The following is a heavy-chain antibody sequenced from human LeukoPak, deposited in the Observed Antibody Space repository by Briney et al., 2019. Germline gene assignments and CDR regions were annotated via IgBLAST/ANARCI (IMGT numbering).Heavy chain of an antibody. CDR3: TREEVRAPLDN. J-gene: IGHJ4*02. CDR1: GFTFSTYG. Sequence: GGSLRLSCAASGFTFSTYGMHWVRQAPGKGLEWVALIYYDGSNKYYADSVKGRFTVSRDNSKSMLYLQMNTLRAEDTGVYYCTREEVRAPLDNWGQGTLVTVSS. CDR2: IYYDGSNK. V-gene: IGHV3-33*01. D-gene: IGHD3-10*01.